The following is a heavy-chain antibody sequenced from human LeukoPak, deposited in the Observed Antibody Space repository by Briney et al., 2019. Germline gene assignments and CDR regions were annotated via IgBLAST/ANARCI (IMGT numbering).Heavy chain of an antibody. CDR3: ARTYCGGDCYLWFDP. CDR2: IIPIFGTA. Sequence: PVKVSCKASGGTFSSYAISWVRQAPGQGLEWMGRIIPIFGTANYAQKFQGRVTITTDESTSTAYMELSSLRSEDTAVYYCARTYCGGDCYLWFDPWGQGTLVTVSS. CDR1: GGTFSSYA. J-gene: IGHJ5*02. D-gene: IGHD2-21*02. V-gene: IGHV1-69*05.